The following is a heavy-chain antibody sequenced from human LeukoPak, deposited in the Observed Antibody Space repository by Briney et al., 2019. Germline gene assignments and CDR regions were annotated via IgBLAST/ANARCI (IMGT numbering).Heavy chain of an antibody. CDR2: MFYRGST. CDR3: ARFHMSTGSFDF. CDR1: GASASSVSYS. J-gene: IGHJ4*02. Sequence: SETLSLTCTVSGASASSVSYSWNWIRQPPGNGLEWIGYMFYRGSTNYNPSLKSRVTISVDSSKNQFSLNLSSVTAADTAVYYCARFHMSTGSFDFWGQGTLVTVSS. D-gene: IGHD3-9*01. V-gene: IGHV4-61*01.